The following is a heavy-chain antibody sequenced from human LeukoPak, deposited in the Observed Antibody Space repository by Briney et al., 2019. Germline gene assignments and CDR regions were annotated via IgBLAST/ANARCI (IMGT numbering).Heavy chain of an antibody. D-gene: IGHD1-26*01. CDR1: GFTFRSYG. V-gene: IGHV3-30*18. Sequence: GRSLRLSCAASGFTFRSYGMHWVRQAPGKGLEWVAVISNDGSNKYYADSVKGRFTISRDNSKNTLYLQMNSPRSEDTAVYYCAKDRSGSYEDFDYWGQGTLVTVSS. J-gene: IGHJ4*02. CDR3: AKDRSGSYEDFDY. CDR2: ISNDGSNK.